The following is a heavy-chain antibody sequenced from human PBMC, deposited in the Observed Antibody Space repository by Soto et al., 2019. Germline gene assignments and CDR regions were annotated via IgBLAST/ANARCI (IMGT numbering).Heavy chain of an antibody. CDR3: ARTERAHITILD. CDR2: ISAYNGNT. J-gene: IGHJ4*02. V-gene: IGHV1-18*01. D-gene: IGHD3-3*01. Sequence: QVQLVQSAAEVKKPGASVMVSCKASGYTFSSYGISWVRHAPGQGLEWMGWISAYNGNTNYAQKFQGRVTLTTDTTTSTAYMELRSLRSDDTAVYYCARTERAHITILDWGQGTLVTVSS. CDR1: GYTFSSYG.